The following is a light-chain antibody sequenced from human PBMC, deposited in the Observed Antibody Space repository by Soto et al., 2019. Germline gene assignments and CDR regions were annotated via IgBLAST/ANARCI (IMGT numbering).Light chain of an antibody. CDR1: TSSIGSNI. Sequence: QSVMTQPPSASGTPGQRVTISCSGSTSSIGSNIVNWYQQVPGTAPKLLIYSINQRPSGVPDRFSGSKSGTSASLAISGLQSQDEADYYCAAWDDSLNGWVFGGGTKLTVL. V-gene: IGLV1-44*01. CDR3: AAWDDSLNGWV. CDR2: SIN. J-gene: IGLJ3*02.